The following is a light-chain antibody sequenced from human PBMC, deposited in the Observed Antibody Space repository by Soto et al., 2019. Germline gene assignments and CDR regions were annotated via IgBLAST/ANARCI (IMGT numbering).Light chain of an antibody. CDR2: DAS. V-gene: IGKV3D-20*02. CDR3: QQRANWPLTT. CDR1: QSVSRSY. J-gene: IGKJ5*01. Sequence: EIVLTQSPGTLSLSPGDRATLSCRASQSVSRSYLGWYQQKPGQAPRLLIYDASNRATGIPARFSGSGSGTDFTLTIRSLEPEDFAIYYCQQRANWPLTTFGHGTRLEIK.